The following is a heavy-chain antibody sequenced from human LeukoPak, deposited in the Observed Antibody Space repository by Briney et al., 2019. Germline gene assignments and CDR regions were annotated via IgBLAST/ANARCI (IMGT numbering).Heavy chain of an antibody. J-gene: IGHJ4*02. CDR1: GGSFSGYY. CDR2: INHSGST. D-gene: IGHD4-23*01. Sequence: SETLSLTCAVYGGSFSGYYWSWIRPPPGKGLEWIGEINHSGSTNYNPSLKSRVTISVDTSKNQFSLKLSSVTAADTAVYYCARSRWTVVSPFDYWGQGTLVTVSS. V-gene: IGHV4-34*01. CDR3: ARSRWTVVSPFDY.